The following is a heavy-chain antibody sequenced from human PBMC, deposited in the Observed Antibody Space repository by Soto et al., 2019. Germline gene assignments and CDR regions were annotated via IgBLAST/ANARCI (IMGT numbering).Heavy chain of an antibody. J-gene: IGHJ6*03. V-gene: IGHV3-64*01. CDR3: ARDPRIRFLEWLDPRNYYYYYMDV. CDR2: ISSNGGST. D-gene: IGHD3-3*01. Sequence: GGSLRLSCAASGFTFSSYAMHWVRQAPGKGLEYVSAISSNGGSTYYANSVKGRFTISRDNSKNTLYLQMGSLRAEDMAVYYCARDPRIRFLEWLDPRNYYYYYMDVWGKGTTVTVSS. CDR1: GFTFSSYA.